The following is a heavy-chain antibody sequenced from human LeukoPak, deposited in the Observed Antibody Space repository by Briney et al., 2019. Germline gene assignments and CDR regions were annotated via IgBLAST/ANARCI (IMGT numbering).Heavy chain of an antibody. CDR1: GGSISSGDYY. CDR3: ARGLDYDYVWGSYRSYYFDY. CDR2: IYYSGST. D-gene: IGHD3-16*02. V-gene: IGHV4-30-4*01. Sequence: SETLSLTCTVSGGSISSGDYYWSWIRQPPGKGLEWIGYIYYSGSTYYNPSLKSRVTISVDTSKNQFSLKLSSVTAADTAVYYCARGLDYDYVWGSYRSYYFDYWGQGTLVTVSS. J-gene: IGHJ4*02.